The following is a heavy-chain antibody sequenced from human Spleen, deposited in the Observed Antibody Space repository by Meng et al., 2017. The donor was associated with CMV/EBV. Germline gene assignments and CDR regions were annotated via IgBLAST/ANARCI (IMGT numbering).Heavy chain of an antibody. CDR1: GYTFTGYY. V-gene: IGHV1-2*02. J-gene: IGHJ6*02. CDR2: INPDSGGT. CDR3: ARERYLVPAASPDYYYYGMDV. Sequence: ASVKVSCKASGYTFTGYYMHWVRQAPGQGLEWMGWINPDSGGTNYAQKFQGRVTMTWDTSITTAYMELRRLRSDDTAVYYCARERYLVPAASPDYYYYGMDVWGQGTTVTVS. D-gene: IGHD2-2*01.